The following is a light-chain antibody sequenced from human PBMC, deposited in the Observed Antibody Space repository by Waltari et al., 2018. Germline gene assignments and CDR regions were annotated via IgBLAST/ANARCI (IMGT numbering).Light chain of an antibody. CDR3: QTGGHGTWV. J-gene: IGLJ3*02. Sequence: QLVLTQSPSASASLGASVKLTCTLSSGHSTNVIAWLQKRPEEGPRYLMKVNSDGSHNKGDEIPDRFSGSRSGGERYLTSSSLQSEDEADYYCQTGGHGTWVFGGGTKLTAL. CDR1: SGHSTNV. V-gene: IGLV4-69*01. CDR2: VNSDGSH.